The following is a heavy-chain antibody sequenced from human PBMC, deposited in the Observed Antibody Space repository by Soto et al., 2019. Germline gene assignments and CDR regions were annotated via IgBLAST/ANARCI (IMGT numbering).Heavy chain of an antibody. CDR3: ARDIAGYDFSSDDVEDNFDS. V-gene: IGHV3-21*01. D-gene: IGHD3-3*01. J-gene: IGHJ4*02. CDR1: GFTFSRYS. CDR2: ISSSGAYT. Sequence: EVQLVDSGGGLVKPGGSLRLSCEASGFTFSRYSMNWVRQAPRKGLEWVSSISSSGAYTYYADSVKGRFTVSRDNAKKSLFLQMTSLRAEDTAVYYCARDIAGYDFSSDDVEDNFDSWGQGTLVTVSS.